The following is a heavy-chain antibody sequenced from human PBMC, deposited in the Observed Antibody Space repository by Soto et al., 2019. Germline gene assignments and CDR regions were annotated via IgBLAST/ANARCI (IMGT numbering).Heavy chain of an antibody. V-gene: IGHV4-59*08. CDR1: SGSISGDY. CDR3: ARHVRDYSYYYYYMDV. Sequence: SETLSLTCTVSSGSISGDYWSWIRQPPGKGLEWIGYISNSGSTRYNPSLNSRVTISVDTSKNQFSLNLSSVTAADTAVYYCARHVRDYSYYYYYMDVWGKGTTVTVSS. CDR2: ISNSGST. J-gene: IGHJ6*03.